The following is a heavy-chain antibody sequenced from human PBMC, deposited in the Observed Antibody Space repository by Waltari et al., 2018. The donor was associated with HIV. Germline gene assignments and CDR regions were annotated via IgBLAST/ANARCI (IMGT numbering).Heavy chain of an antibody. Sequence: QVQLVESGGGVVHPGRSLRLSCAASGFSFSSYAVHWVRQAPGKGLEWVVFIANDGDNKYYAESMKGRLTISRDNSKNTLYLQMKSLRPEETAVYYCARPSSWPYYDHHGLDVWGQGTTVTVSS. CDR3: ARPSSWPYYDHHGLDV. V-gene: IGHV3-30*04. CDR1: GFSFSSYA. CDR2: IANDGDNK. D-gene: IGHD6-13*01. J-gene: IGHJ6*02.